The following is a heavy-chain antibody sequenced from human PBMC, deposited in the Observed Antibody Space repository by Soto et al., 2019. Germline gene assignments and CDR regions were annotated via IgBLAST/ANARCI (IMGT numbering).Heavy chain of an antibody. CDR3: APALGNVARPFDY. CDR1: GGSISSSNYY. Sequence: PSETLSLTCTVSGGSISSSNYYWCWIRHPPGKGLDCIGTISYAGTTYYNPSLKSRVAVSADTSNNHFSLKLTSVTAADTAVYYCAPALGNVARPFDYGGQGLLAPVS. V-gene: IGHV4-39*02. J-gene: IGHJ4*02. D-gene: IGHD2-15*01. CDR2: ISYAGTT.